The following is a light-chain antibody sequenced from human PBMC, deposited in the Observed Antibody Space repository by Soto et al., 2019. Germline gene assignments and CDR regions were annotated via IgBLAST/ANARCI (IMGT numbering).Light chain of an antibody. Sequence: DIQMTQSPSSLSASVEARVIITCQASQSISNHLNWYQQKPGKAPKLLIFAASSLQSGVPSRFSGSGSGTEFTLTISSLQPDDFTTYYCQQYDSVLGTFGPGTKVDIK. CDR2: AAS. J-gene: IGKJ1*01. CDR1: QSISNH. CDR3: QQYDSVLGT. V-gene: IGKV1-39*01.